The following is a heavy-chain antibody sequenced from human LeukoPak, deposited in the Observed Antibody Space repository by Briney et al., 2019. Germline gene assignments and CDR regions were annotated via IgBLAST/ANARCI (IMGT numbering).Heavy chain of an antibody. CDR1: GFTFSTYI. CDR2: ISSSSSSTI. Sequence: GGSLRLSCAASGFTFSTYIMNWVRQAPGRGLEWVSYISSSSSSTIYYADSVKGRFTISRDNAKNSLFLRMNSLRAEDTAVYYCAKFDYYDSSGYYNKVLDAFDIWGQGTMVTVSS. CDR3: AKFDYYDSSGYYNKVLDAFDI. V-gene: IGHV3-48*01. J-gene: IGHJ3*02. D-gene: IGHD3-22*01.